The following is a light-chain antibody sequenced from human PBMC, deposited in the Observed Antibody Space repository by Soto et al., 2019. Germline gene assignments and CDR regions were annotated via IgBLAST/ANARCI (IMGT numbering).Light chain of an antibody. CDR2: GAS. J-gene: IGKJ2*01. Sequence: EIVMTQSPATLSVSPGERATLSCRASQSVSNNLAWYQQKPGQAPRLLIYGASTKASGIPARFSGSGSGTEVSLTISSLQSEDFAVYYCQQYNDWPPYTFGQGTKLEIK. V-gene: IGKV3-15*01. CDR1: QSVSNN. CDR3: QQYNDWPPYT.